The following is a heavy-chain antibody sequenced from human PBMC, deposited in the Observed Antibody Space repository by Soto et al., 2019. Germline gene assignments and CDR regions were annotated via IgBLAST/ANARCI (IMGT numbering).Heavy chain of an antibody. Sequence: QVQLVQSGAEVKKPGSSVKVSCKASGGTFSSYAISWVRQAPGQGLEWMGGIIPICGTANYAQKFQGRVTITADESTSTAYMEPSSLRSEDTAVYYCASLGNYGSGVGGMDVWGQGTTVTVSS. CDR3: ASLGNYGSGVGGMDV. CDR2: IIPICGTA. V-gene: IGHV1-69*01. J-gene: IGHJ6*02. CDR1: GGTFSSYA. D-gene: IGHD3-10*01.